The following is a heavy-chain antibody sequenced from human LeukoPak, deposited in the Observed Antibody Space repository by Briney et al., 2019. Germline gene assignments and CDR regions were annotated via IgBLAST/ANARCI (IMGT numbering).Heavy chain of an antibody. V-gene: IGHV3-9*01. CDR1: GFTFDDYA. CDR2: ISWNSGSI. J-gene: IGHJ5*02. Sequence: GGSLRLSCAASGFTFDDYAMHWVRQAPGKGLEWVSGISWNSGSIGYADSVKGRFTISRDNAKNSLYLQMNSLRAEDTALYYCAKAAAYSSSWYDWFDPWGQGTLVTVSS. CDR3: AKAAAYSSSWYDWFDP. D-gene: IGHD6-13*01.